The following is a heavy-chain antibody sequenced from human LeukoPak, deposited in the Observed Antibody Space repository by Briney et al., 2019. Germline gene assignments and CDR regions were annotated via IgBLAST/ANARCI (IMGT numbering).Heavy chain of an antibody. CDR3: AADKRDAFDY. Sequence: GGSLRLSCATSGFSFTDYPMNWVRQAPGKGLEWISNIRTTAEGAKYAYYADSVKGRVTISRDDGKNTLYLHMNSLRDDDTSVYYCAADKRDAFDYWGQGILVTVSS. CDR1: GFSFTDYP. J-gene: IGHJ4*02. D-gene: IGHD5-24*01. V-gene: IGHV3-48*02. CDR2: IRTTAEGAKYA.